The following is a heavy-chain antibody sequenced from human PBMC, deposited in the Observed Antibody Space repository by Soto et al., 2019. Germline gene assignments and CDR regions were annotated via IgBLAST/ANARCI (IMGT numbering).Heavy chain of an antibody. J-gene: IGHJ4*02. CDR1: GGSISSGDYY. V-gene: IGHV4-30-4*01. Sequence: PSETLSLTSTVSGGSISSGDYYWSWIRQPPGKGLEWIGYIYYSGSTYYNPSLKSRVTISVDTSKNQFSLKLSSVTAADTAVYYCARDRIYYYDSSCYYFDYWGQVNPVPASS. CDR2: IYYSGST. D-gene: IGHD3-22*01. CDR3: ARDRIYYYDSSCYYFDY.